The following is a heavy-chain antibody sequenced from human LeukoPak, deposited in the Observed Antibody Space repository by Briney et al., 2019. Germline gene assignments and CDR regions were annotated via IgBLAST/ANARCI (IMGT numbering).Heavy chain of an antibody. J-gene: IGHJ3*02. D-gene: IGHD6-13*01. Sequence: SVKVSCKASGGAFSSYAISWVRQAPGQGLEWMGRIIPIFGTANYAQKFQGRVTITTDESTSTAYMELSSLRSEDTAVYYCASDSSSQAFDIWGQGTMVTVSS. CDR3: ASDSSSQAFDI. V-gene: IGHV1-69*05. CDR1: GGAFSSYA. CDR2: IIPIFGTA.